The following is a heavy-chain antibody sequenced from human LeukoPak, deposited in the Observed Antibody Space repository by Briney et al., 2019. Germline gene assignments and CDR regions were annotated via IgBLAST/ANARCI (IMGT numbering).Heavy chain of an antibody. V-gene: IGHV4-59*08. CDR2: IYNTGSS. J-gene: IGHJ2*01. CDR3: ARHGKMNLVRGAFWYFDL. CDR1: GGSVSSDS. D-gene: IGHD3-10*01. Sequence: SETLSLTCTVSGGSVSSDSWNWIRQPPGKGLEGMGYIYNTGSSNHNPSLKNRVTISFDKSKSQLSLNLTSVTAADTAIYYCARHGKMNLVRGAFWYFDLWGRGTLVTVSS.